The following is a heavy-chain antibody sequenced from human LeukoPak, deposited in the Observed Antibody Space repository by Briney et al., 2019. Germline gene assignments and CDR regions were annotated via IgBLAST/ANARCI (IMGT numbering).Heavy chain of an antibody. D-gene: IGHD6-13*01. CDR3: ARRAAAGKGQYYYYMDV. J-gene: IGHJ6*03. Sequence: SETLSLTCTVSGGSISSYYWSWIRQPAGKGLEWIGRIYTSGSTNYNPSLKSRVTISVDTSKNQFSLKLSSVTAADTAVYYCARRAAAGKGQYYYYMDVWGKGTTVTISS. V-gene: IGHV4-4*07. CDR2: IYTSGST. CDR1: GGSISSYY.